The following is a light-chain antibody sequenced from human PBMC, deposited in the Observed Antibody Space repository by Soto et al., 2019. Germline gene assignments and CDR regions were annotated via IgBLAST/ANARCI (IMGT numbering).Light chain of an antibody. CDR3: QQYGSSLT. J-gene: IGKJ4*01. Sequence: IALTQSPGTLSLSPGERATLSCRASQSVSNKLAWYQQKPGQAPRLLIYDASGRAGSVPARLSGSGSGTEFTLTISSLQSEDFAVYYCQQYGSSLTFGGGTKVDI. CDR2: DAS. V-gene: IGKV3-20*01. CDR1: QSVSNK.